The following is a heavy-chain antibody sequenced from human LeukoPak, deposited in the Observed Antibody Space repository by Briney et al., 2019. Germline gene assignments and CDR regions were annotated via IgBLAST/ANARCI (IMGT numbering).Heavy chain of an antibody. CDR3: AKSLAVAGYYYGMDV. D-gene: IGHD6-19*01. CDR2: FDPEDGET. CDR1: GYTLTELS. Sequence: GASVKVSCKVSGYTLTELSMHWVRQAPGKGLEWMGGFDPEDGETIYAQKFQGRVTMTEDTPTDTAYMELSSLRSEDTAVYYCAKSLAVAGYYYGMDVWGQGTTVTVSS. J-gene: IGHJ6*02. V-gene: IGHV1-24*01.